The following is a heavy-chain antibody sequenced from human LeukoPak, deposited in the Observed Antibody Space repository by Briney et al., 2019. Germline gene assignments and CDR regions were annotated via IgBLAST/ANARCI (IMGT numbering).Heavy chain of an antibody. CDR1: GFTVSRHW. CDR2: ISRSSSYI. V-gene: IGHV3-21*01. CDR3: ARDLEVEGIGPTL. J-gene: IGHJ4*02. D-gene: IGHD2-15*01. Sequence: GGSLRLSCAASGFTVSRHWMHWVRQAPGKGLEWVSSISRSSSYIYYADSVKGRFTISRDNAKNSLYLQMNRLRAEDTAVYYCARDLEVEGIGPTLWGQGTLVTVSS.